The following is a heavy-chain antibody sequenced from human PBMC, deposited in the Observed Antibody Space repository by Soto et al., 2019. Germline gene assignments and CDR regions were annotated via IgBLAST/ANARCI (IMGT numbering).Heavy chain of an antibody. V-gene: IGHV1-18*01. CDR1: GYTFSNYG. J-gene: IGHJ5*02. D-gene: IGHD2-2*01. CDR2: ISLYSDGT. Sequence: GASVKVSCKTSGYTFSNYGITWVRQAPGQPLEWLGWISLYSDGTNYAQKFQGRVSMTTDTSTTTAYMELRSLRSDDTAVYYCAIVVPGAEAWFVPWGQGTLVTVSS. CDR3: AIVVPGAEAWFVP.